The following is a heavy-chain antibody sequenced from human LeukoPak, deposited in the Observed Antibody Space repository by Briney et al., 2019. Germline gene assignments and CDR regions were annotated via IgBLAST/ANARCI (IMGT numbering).Heavy chain of an antibody. V-gene: IGHV3-33*01. CDR2: TWYDGTNK. Sequence: PGGSLRLSCAASGFTFSSYVMHWVRQAPGKGLEWVAVTWYDGTNKYFADSVRGRFSISRDNSKNTLYLQMNSLRAEDTAVYCCARGDRSSWFNFDYWGQGTLVTVSS. CDR1: GFTFSSYV. J-gene: IGHJ4*02. D-gene: IGHD6-13*01. CDR3: ARGDRSSWFNFDY.